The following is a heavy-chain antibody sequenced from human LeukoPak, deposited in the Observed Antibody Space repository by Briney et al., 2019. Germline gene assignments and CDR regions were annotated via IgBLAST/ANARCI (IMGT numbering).Heavy chain of an antibody. CDR3: ASFIVAFDY. CDR2: ISYDGSNK. V-gene: IGHV3-30-3*01. D-gene: IGHD5-12*01. CDR1: GFTFSSYA. J-gene: IGHJ4*02. Sequence: GGSLRISCAASGFTFSSYAMHWVRQAPGKGLEWVAVISYDGSNKYYADSVKGRFTISRDNSKNTLYLQMNSLRAEDTAVYYCASFIVAFDYWGQGTLVTVSS.